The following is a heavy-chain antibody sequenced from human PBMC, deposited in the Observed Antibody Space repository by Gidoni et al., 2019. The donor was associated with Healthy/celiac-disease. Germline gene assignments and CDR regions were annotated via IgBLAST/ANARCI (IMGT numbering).Heavy chain of an antibody. D-gene: IGHD6-19*01. J-gene: IGHJ3*02. V-gene: IGHV3-7*01. CDR2: IKQDGSEK. Sequence: EVQLVESGGGLVQPGGSLRLSCAASGFTFSSYWMSWVRQAPGKGLEWVANIKQDGSEKYYVDSVKGRFTISRDNAKNSLYLQMNSLRAEDTAVYYCALTAVAARVDAFDIWGQGTMVTVSS. CDR3: ALTAVAARVDAFDI. CDR1: GFTFSSYW.